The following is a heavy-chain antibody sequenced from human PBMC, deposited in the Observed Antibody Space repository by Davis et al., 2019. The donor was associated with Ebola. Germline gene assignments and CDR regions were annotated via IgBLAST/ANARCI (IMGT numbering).Heavy chain of an antibody. CDR3: TSSDEVFRDY. J-gene: IGHJ4*02. CDR2: IRSKANSYAT. D-gene: IGHD2-21*02. CDR1: GFTFRGSA. V-gene: IGHV3-73*01. Sequence: GESLKISCAASGFTFRGSAMHWVRQASGKGLEWVGRIRSKANSYATAYAASVKGRFTISRDDSKNTAYLQMNSLKTEDTAVYYCTSSDEVFRDYWGQGTLVTVSS.